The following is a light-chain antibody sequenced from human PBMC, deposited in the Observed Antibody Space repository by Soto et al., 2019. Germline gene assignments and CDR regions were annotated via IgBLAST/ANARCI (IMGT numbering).Light chain of an antibody. J-gene: IGLJ2*01. V-gene: IGLV2-14*01. CDR3: SSYTSSSTSVV. Sequence: QSVLTQPASVSGSPGQSITISCTGTSSDVGGYNYVSWYQQHPGKAPKLMIYEVSNRPSGVSNRFSGSKSGNTASLTISGLQAEDEADYYCSSYTSSSTSVVFGGRTKLTVL. CDR2: EVS. CDR1: SSDVGGYNY.